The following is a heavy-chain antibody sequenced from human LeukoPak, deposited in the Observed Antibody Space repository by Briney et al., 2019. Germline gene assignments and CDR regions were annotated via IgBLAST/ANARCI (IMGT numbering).Heavy chain of an antibody. CDR3: ARMPLAGGFDY. Sequence: PSETLSLTCAVYGGSFSGYYWSWIRQPPGKGLEWIGEINHSGSTTYNPSLKSRVTISVDTSKNQFSLKLSSVTAADTAVYYCARMPLAGGFDYWGQGTLVTVSS. V-gene: IGHV4-34*01. CDR2: INHSGST. D-gene: IGHD3-16*01. J-gene: IGHJ4*02. CDR1: GGSFSGYY.